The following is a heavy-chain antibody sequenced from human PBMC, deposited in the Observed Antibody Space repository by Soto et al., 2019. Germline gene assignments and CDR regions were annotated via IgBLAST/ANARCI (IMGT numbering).Heavy chain of an antibody. Sequence: PGGSLRLSCAASGFTFSSYWMHWVRQAPGKGLEWLAVISRDGNNKDYGDSVKGRFTISRDNSKNTLFLQMNSLRDEDPAVYYCAKDAYTPIRTTAHDAGGLDHWGRGTLVTVSS. CDR3: AKDAYTPIRTTAHDAGGLDH. CDR2: ISRDGNNK. CDR1: GFTFSSYW. J-gene: IGHJ4*02. D-gene: IGHD4-4*01. V-gene: IGHV3-30*18.